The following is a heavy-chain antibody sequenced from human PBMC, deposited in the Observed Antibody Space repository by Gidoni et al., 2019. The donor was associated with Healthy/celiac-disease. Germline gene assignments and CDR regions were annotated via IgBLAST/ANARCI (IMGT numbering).Heavy chain of an antibody. CDR1: GGSISSYY. D-gene: IGHD3-9*01. CDR3: ARVENYDILTGEGGWGMDV. J-gene: IGHJ6*02. CDR2: IYYSGST. V-gene: IGHV4-59*01. Sequence: QVQLQESGPGLVKPSETLSLTCTVSGGSISSYYWIWIRQPPGKGLEWIGYIYYSGSTTYNPPLKSRVTISVDTSKNQFSLKLSSVTAADTAVYYCARVENYDILTGEGGWGMDVWGQGTTVTVSS.